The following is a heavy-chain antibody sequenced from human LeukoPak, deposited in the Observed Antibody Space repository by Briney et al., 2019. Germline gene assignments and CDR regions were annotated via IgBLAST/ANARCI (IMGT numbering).Heavy chain of an antibody. CDR1: GFTLSSYW. J-gene: IGHJ4*02. V-gene: IGHV3-74*01. D-gene: IGHD3-16*01. CDR2: INNDGSST. Sequence: GGSLRLSCAASGFTLSSYWMHWVRQVPGKGLVWVSHINNDGSSTTYADSAKGRFTISKEDAKNTLYLQMNSLRAEDTAVYYCAAWGVIDYWGQGTLVTVSS. CDR3: AAWGVIDY.